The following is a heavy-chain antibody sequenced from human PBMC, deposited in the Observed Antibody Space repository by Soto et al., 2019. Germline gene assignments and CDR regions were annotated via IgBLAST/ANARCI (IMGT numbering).Heavy chain of an antibody. D-gene: IGHD4-17*01. CDR1: SYTFTSYG. CDR2: VSAYDGDT. J-gene: IGHJ3*02. V-gene: IGHV1-18*01. CDR3: ARDWDYCDNEDVFDI. Sequence: QVQLVQSGTEVKKPGASVKVSCKASSYTFTSYGISWVRQAPGQGLEWMGWVSAYDGDTNYAQNLRGRVTMTNHTSTSTGYMELRSLTSDDTALVYCARDWDYCDNEDVFDIWGQGTMVIVTS.